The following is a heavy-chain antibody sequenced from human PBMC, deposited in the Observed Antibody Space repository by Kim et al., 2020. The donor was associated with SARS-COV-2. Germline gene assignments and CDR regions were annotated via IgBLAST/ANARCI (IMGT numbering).Heavy chain of an antibody. Sequence: ASVKVSCKASGYTFTSYGITCLRQAPGQGLEWMGWINAHNGDTKYAQNFQGRVSMTTDTSTSAAYLELRTLRPDDTADYYCARAGFGVIISPGLGYSYYMDVWGKGTTVTVSS. D-gene: IGHD3-3*01. J-gene: IGHJ6*03. CDR1: GYTFTSYG. CDR3: ARAGFGVIISPGLGYSYYMDV. V-gene: IGHV1-18*01. CDR2: INAHNGDT.